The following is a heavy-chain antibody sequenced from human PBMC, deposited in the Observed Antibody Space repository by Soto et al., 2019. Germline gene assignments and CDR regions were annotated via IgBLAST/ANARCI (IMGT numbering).Heavy chain of an antibody. CDR1: GFTFSSYA. CDR3: VKDCPVSRITIFGVVINYGMDV. V-gene: IGHV3-64D*06. Sequence: GGSLRLSCSASGFTFSSYAMHWVRQAPGTGLEYVPAISSNGGSTYYADSVKGRFTISRDNSKNTLYLQMSSLRAEDTAVYYCVKDCPVSRITIFGVVINYGMDVWGQGTTVTVSS. J-gene: IGHJ6*02. CDR2: ISSNGGST. D-gene: IGHD3-3*01.